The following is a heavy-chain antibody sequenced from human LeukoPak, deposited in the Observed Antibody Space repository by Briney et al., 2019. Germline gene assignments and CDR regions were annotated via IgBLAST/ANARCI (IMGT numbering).Heavy chain of an antibody. V-gene: IGHV4-34*01. CDR1: GGSFSGSY. CDR2: INHSESTNYKST. CDR3: AGKYYYDSSGTPNDDS. J-gene: IGHJ4*02. D-gene: IGHD3-22*01. Sequence: PSETLSLTCAVYGGSFSGSYWSWIRQTPGKGLEWIGEINHSESTNYKSTNYNPSLKSRVTMSIDTSKNQFSLKLSSVTAADTAMYYCAGKYYYDSSGTPNDDSWGQGTLVTVSS.